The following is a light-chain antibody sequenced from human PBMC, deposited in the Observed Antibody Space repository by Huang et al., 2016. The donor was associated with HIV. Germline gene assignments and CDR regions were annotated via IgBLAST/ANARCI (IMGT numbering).Light chain of an antibody. CDR3: QQYYSSPPRT. Sequence: DIVMTQSPDSLAVSLGERATITCKSSQSVLQASNNYLSWYQQKPGQAPKLLIYWASTRESGVPDRFSGRGSGTEFTLSINGLQPEDVAVYFCQQYYSSPPRTFGQGTRVEIK. CDR2: WAS. CDR1: QSVLQASNNY. V-gene: IGKV4-1*01. J-gene: IGKJ1*01.